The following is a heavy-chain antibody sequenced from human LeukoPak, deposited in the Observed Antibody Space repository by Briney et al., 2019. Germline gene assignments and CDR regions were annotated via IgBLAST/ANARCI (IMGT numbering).Heavy chain of an antibody. J-gene: IGHJ4*02. CDR1: GGSISSYY. Sequence: SETLSLTCTVSGGSISSYYWSWIRQPPGKGLEWIGYIYYSGSTNYNPSLKSRVTISVDTSKNQFSLNLNSVTAADTAVYYCARGLNILTGYYGLDYWGQGTLVTVSS. CDR2: IYYSGST. CDR3: ARGLNILTGYYGLDY. V-gene: IGHV4-59*08. D-gene: IGHD3-9*01.